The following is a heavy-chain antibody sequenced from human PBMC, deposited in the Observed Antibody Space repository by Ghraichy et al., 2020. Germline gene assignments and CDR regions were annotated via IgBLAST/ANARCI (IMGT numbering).Heavy chain of an antibody. CDR3: ARRAMVSGGVDY. D-gene: IGHD5-18*01. J-gene: IGHJ4*02. Sequence: SETLSLTCTVSGGSISSSSYYWGWIRQPPGKGLEWIGSIYYSGSTYYNPSLKSRVTISVDTSKNQFSLKLSSVTAADTAVYYCARRAMVSGGVDYWGQGTLVTVSS. CDR2: IYYSGST. V-gene: IGHV4-39*01. CDR1: GGSISSSSYY.